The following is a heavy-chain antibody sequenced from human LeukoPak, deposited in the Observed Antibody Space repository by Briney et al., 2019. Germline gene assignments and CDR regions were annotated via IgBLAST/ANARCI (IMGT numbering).Heavy chain of an antibody. CDR2: ISYDGSNK. CDR3: AKELTTSGGYLHYFDY. CDR1: GFTFSSYG. V-gene: IGHV3-30*18. D-gene: IGHD6-25*01. J-gene: IGHJ4*02. Sequence: GGSLRLSCAASGFTFSSYGMHWVRQAPGEGLEWVAVISYDGSNKYYADSVKGRFTISRDNSKNTLYLQMNSLRGEDTAVYYCAKELTTSGGYLHYFDYWGQGTLVTVSS.